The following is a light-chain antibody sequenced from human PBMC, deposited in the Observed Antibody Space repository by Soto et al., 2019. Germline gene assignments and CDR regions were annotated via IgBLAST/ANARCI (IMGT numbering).Light chain of an antibody. CDR1: SSDVAFYNH. V-gene: IGLV2-14*01. CDR2: EVN. Sequence: QSALTQPASVSGSPGQSITISCTGTSSDVAFYNHVSWYQQHPGKAPKLLIYEVNNRPSGVSHRFSGSKSGNTASLTISGLQAEDEADYYCRSFASTSTDVFGAGTKLTVL. J-gene: IGLJ1*01. CDR3: RSFASTSTDV.